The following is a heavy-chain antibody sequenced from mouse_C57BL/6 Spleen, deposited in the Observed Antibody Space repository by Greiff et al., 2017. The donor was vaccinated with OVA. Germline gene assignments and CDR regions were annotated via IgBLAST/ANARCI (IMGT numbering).Heavy chain of an antibody. CDR2: INPSNGGT. D-gene: IGHD1-1*01. Sequence: QVQLQQPGTELVKPGASVKLSCKASGYTFTSYWMHWVKQRPGQGLEWIGNINPSNGGTNYNEKFKSKATLTVDKSSSTAYMQLRSLTSEDSAVYYCERSEYYGSSHWYVDVWGTGTTVTVAS. CDR1: GYTFTSYW. V-gene: IGHV1-53*01. CDR3: ERSEYYGSSHWYVDV. J-gene: IGHJ1*03.